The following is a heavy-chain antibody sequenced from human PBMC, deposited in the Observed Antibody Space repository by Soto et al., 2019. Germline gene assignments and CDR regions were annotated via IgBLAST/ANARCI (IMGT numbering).Heavy chain of an antibody. V-gene: IGHV3-21*01. D-gene: IGHD2-2*03. J-gene: IGHJ4*02. CDR3: ATGYCRSDNCHFTH. CDR2: ISSTSETI. Sequence: EVQLVESGGGLVKPGGSLRLSCAASGFTFTRYSMNWVRQAPGKGLEWVSSISSTSETIFYADSVKGRFTISRDNAKNSLYLQLNSLRDEETAVYYCATGYCRSDNCHFTHWGQGTLVTVSS. CDR1: GFTFTRYS.